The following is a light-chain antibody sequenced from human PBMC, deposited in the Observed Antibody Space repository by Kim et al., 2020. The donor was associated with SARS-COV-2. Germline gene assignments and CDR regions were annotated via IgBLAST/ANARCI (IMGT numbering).Light chain of an antibody. J-gene: IGKJ2*01. Sequence: SASVVDRVTITFRASKNIGIRLAWYQQKPGRAPSLLIYLASTLESWVPSRFSGTGSVTEFSLSITSLQPDDFATYYCQHYSLFPYTFGQGTKLEI. V-gene: IGKV1-5*03. CDR1: KNIGIR. CDR3: QHYSLFPYT. CDR2: LAS.